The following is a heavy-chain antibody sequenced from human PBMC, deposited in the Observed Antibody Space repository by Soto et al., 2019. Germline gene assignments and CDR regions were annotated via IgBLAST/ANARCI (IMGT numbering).Heavy chain of an antibody. CDR2: IRSKAYGGTT. V-gene: IGHV3-49*03. Sequence: GGSLRLSCTASGFTFVDYAMSWFRQAPGKGLEWVGFIRSKAYGGTTEYAASVKGRFTISRDDSKSIAYLQMNSLKTEDTAVYYCTRYDSSGSNFDYWGQGTLVTVSS. J-gene: IGHJ4*02. D-gene: IGHD3-22*01. CDR1: GFTFVDYA. CDR3: TRYDSSGSNFDY.